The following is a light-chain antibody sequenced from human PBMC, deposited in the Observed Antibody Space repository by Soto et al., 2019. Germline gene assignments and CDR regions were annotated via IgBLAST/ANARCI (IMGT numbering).Light chain of an antibody. J-gene: IGLJ2*01. Sequence: QSVLTQPPSASGTPGQRVTMSCSGSSSNIGGNAVNWYQQFPGTAPKLLMFSNNQRPSGVPDRFSGSKSGTSASLAISGLHSADEADYYCAAWDDSLNGLVFGGGTKVTVL. CDR3: AAWDDSLNGLV. V-gene: IGLV1-44*01. CDR2: SNN. CDR1: SSNIGGNA.